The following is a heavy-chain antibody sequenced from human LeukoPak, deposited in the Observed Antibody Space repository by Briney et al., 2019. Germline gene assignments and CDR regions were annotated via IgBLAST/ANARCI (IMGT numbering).Heavy chain of an antibody. J-gene: IGHJ4*02. CDR2: ISGSGGST. CDR3: AKGTARYFDWLYYFDY. D-gene: IGHD3-9*01. Sequence: GGSLRLSCAASGFTFSSYAMSWVRQAPGKGLEWVSAISGSGGSTYYADSVKGRFTISRDNSKNTLYLQMNSLRAEDTAVYYCAKGTARYFDWLYYFDYWGQGTLVTVSS. CDR1: GFTFSSYA. V-gene: IGHV3-23*01.